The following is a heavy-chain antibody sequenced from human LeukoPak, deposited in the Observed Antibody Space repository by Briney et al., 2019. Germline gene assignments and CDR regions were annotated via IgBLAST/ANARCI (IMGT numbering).Heavy chain of an antibody. CDR1: GGSINSGVYY. Sequence: SETLSLTCTVSGGSINSGVYYWSCIRQYPGKGLEWIGSIFYSGSTYYNPSLKSRFTISVDTSKNQFSLKLSSVTAADTAVYYCAREYSDILTGYYLFDSWGQGTLVTVSS. CDR2: IFYSGST. J-gene: IGHJ4*02. D-gene: IGHD3-9*01. V-gene: IGHV4-31*03. CDR3: AREYSDILTGYYLFDS.